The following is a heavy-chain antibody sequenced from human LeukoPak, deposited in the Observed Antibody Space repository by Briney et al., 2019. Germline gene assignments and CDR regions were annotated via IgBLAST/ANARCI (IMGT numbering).Heavy chain of an antibody. Sequence: ASVKVSCKASGYTFTSYGISWVRQAPGQGLEWMGWISAYNGNTNYAQKLQGRVTMATDTSTSTAYMELRSLRSDDTAVYYCARDYDILTGYAFDIWGQGTMVTVSS. CDR2: ISAYNGNT. CDR1: GYTFTSYG. J-gene: IGHJ3*02. V-gene: IGHV1-18*01. CDR3: ARDYDILTGYAFDI. D-gene: IGHD3-9*01.